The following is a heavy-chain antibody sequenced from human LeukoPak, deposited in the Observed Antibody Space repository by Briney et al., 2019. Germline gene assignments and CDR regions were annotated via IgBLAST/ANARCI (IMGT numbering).Heavy chain of an antibody. D-gene: IGHD2-2*01. V-gene: IGHV3-23*01. CDR1: GFTFSSYA. CDR3: AKDPYIVVVPAAPPNWFDP. J-gene: IGHJ5*02. Sequence: GGSLRLSCAASGFTFSSYAMSWVRQAPGKGLEWVSAISGSGGSTYYADSVKGRFTISRDNFKNTLYLQMNSLRAEDTAVYYCAKDPYIVVVPAAPPNWFDPWGQGTLVTVSS. CDR2: ISGSGGST.